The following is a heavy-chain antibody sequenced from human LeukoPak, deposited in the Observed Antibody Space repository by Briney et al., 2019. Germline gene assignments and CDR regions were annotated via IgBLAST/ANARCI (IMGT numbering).Heavy chain of an antibody. D-gene: IGHD6-13*01. Sequence: GASVKVSCKASGYTFTSYYMHWVRQAPGQGLEWMGIINPSGGSTSYAQKFQGRVTMTRDMSTSTVYMELSSLRSEDTAVYYCARDPPYSSSRYYYYMDVWGKGTTVTVSS. CDR3: ARDPPYSSSRYYYYMDV. CDR1: GYTFTSYY. CDR2: INPSGGST. V-gene: IGHV1-46*01. J-gene: IGHJ6*03.